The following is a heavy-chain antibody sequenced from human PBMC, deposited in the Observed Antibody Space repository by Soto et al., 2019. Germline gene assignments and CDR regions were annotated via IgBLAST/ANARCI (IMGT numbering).Heavy chain of an antibody. CDR2: IFSSGST. D-gene: IGHD5-12*01. CDR3: AREGSYSAYNFAHGIQLWSFDF. CDR1: GGSISSSSYY. Sequence: TSETLSLTCTVSGGSISSSSYYWSWVRQPAGKGLEWIGRIFSSGSTSFNPSLESRVAMSVDTSKNHFSLNLSSVTAADMAVYYCAREGSYSAYNFAHGIQLWSFDFWGQGALVTVSS. J-gene: IGHJ4*02. V-gene: IGHV4-61*02.